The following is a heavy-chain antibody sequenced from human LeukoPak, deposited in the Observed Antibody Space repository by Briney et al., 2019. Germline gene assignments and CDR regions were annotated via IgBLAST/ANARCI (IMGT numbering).Heavy chain of an antibody. J-gene: IGHJ6*03. Sequence: SVKVSCKASGGTFNSYAINWVRQAPGQGLEWMGGIIPIFGRANCAQKFQGSVTINADKSTSTAYMELSSLRYEDTAVYYCARGIVGAPYYYYYMDVWGKGTTVTISS. V-gene: IGHV1-69*06. D-gene: IGHD1-26*01. CDR3: ARGIVGAPYYYYYMDV. CDR1: GGTFNSYA. CDR2: IIPIFGRA.